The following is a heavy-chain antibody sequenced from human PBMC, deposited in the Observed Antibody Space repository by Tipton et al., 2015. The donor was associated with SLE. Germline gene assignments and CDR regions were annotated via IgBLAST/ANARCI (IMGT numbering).Heavy chain of an antibody. CDR3: ARLRAYLGSFDV. V-gene: IGHV3-30*04. D-gene: IGHD7-27*01. CDR1: GFTFSSYT. Sequence: SLRLSCAASGFTFSSYTIHWVRQAPGKGLEWVALISYDGSDKYFADSVKDRFTMSRDNSKNTLYLQMNSLRVEDTAVYYCARLRAYLGSFDVWGQGTKVTVSS. CDR2: ISYDGSDK. J-gene: IGHJ3*01.